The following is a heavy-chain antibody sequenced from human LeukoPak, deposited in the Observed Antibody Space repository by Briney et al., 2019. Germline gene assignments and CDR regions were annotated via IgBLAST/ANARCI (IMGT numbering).Heavy chain of an antibody. V-gene: IGHV3-7*03. CDR1: GFILSNYG. Sequence: GGSLRLSCAASGFILSNYGMSWVRQVPGRGPEWVANVNRDGSETYYLDSVKGRFTISKDNAKNSLYLQMNSLRAEDTALYHCARNNGMDVWGQGTTVIVSS. CDR3: ARNNGMDV. CDR2: VNRDGSET. J-gene: IGHJ6*02.